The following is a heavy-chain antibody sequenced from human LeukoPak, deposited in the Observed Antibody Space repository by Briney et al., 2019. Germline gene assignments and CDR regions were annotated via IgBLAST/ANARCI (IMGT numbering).Heavy chain of an antibody. V-gene: IGHV3-30-3*01. Sequence: GGSLRLSCAASGFTFSRYAMHWVRQAPGKGLEWVAVISSDGNRTYYADSVKGRFTLSRDNSNKTLHLQMKNLRADDTAVYYCALLSGPSYSWGQGTLVTVSS. D-gene: IGHD2-15*01. CDR2: ISSDGNRT. CDR1: GFTFSRYA. CDR3: ALLSGPSYS. J-gene: IGHJ4*02.